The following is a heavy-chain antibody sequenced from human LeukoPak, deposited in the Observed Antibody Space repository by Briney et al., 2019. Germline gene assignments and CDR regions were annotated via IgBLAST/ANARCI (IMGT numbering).Heavy chain of an antibody. V-gene: IGHV3-23*01. D-gene: IGHD3-16*01. CDR3: AKDLGGYRNNYFDY. Sequence: SGGSLRLSCAASGFTFNSYAMSWVRQAPEKGLEWVATISGSGGGTYYADSVKGRFTISRDDSKNTLYLQMNSLRAEDTAVYYCAKDLGGYRNNYFDYWGQGTLVTVSS. J-gene: IGHJ4*02. CDR1: GFTFNSYA. CDR2: ISGSGGGT.